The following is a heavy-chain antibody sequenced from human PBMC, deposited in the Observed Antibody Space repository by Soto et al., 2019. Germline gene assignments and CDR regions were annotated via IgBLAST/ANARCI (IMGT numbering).Heavy chain of an antibody. CDR2: IKQDGSEI. CDR3: ARGWASLDY. Sequence: GGSLRLSCVVSEFPFSGYWMTWVRQAPGKGLEWVANIKQDGSEIYYVDSVKGRFTISRDNAKNSLFLQMNSLRAEDTAVYYCARGWASLDYWGQGTLVTVSS. CDR1: EFPFSGYW. J-gene: IGHJ4*02. V-gene: IGHV3-7*03. D-gene: IGHD6-19*01.